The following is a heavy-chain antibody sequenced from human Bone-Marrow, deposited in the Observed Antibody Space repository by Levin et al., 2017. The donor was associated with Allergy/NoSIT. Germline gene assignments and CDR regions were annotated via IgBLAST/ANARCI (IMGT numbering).Heavy chain of an antibody. CDR3: AQLEDSGSYGV. J-gene: IGHJ3*01. D-gene: IGHD1-26*01. V-gene: IGHV3-9*01. CDR2: ISWNSGSI. Sequence: GGSLRLSCAASGFTFDDYAMHWVRQAPGKGLEWVSGISWNSGSIGYADSVKGRFTISRDNAKNSLYLQMNSLRAEDTALYYCAQLEDSGSYGVWGQGTMVTVSS. CDR1: GFTFDDYA.